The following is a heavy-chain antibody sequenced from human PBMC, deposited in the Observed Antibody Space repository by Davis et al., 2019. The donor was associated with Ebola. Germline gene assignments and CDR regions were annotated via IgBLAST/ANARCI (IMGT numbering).Heavy chain of an antibody. Sequence: ASVKVSCKASGYTFTSYAMHWVRQAPGQRLEWMGWINAGNGNTKYSQKFQGRVTITRETSASTAYMDLSSLRSEDTAVYYCAREDTAMVTVDYWGQGTLVTVSS. CDR3: AREDTAMVTVDY. V-gene: IGHV1-3*01. CDR2: INAGNGNT. J-gene: IGHJ4*02. CDR1: GYTFTSYA. D-gene: IGHD5-18*01.